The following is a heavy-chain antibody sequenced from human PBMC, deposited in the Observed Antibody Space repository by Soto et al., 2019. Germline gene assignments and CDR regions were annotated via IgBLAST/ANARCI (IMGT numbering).Heavy chain of an antibody. CDR2: IDPSDSYT. Sequence: PGESLKISCKGSGYSFTSYWISWVRQMPGKGLEWMGRIDPSDSYTNYSPSFQGHVTISADKSISTAYLQWSSLKASDTAMYYCADSDSYGDYYHYGRGGWGQGTTVTVSS. V-gene: IGHV5-10-1*01. D-gene: IGHD2-21*01. J-gene: IGHJ6*02. CDR1: GYSFTSYW. CDR3: ADSDSYGDYYHYGRGG.